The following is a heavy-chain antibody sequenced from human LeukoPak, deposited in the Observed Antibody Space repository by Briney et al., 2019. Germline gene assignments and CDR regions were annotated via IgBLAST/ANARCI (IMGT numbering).Heavy chain of an antibody. CDR1: GGSFSGYY. Sequence: SSETLSLTCAVYGGSFSGYYWSWVRQPPGKGLEWIGEINHSGSTNYNPSLKSRVTVSIDTSKNQFSLKLSSVTAADTAVYYCARRCSGGSCYNYWGQGTLVTASS. CDR2: INHSGST. D-gene: IGHD2-15*01. V-gene: IGHV4-34*01. J-gene: IGHJ4*02. CDR3: ARRCSGGSCYNY.